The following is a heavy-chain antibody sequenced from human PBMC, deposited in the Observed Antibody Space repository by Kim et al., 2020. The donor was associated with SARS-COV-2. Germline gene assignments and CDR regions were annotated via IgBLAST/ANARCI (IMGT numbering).Heavy chain of an antibody. V-gene: IGHV4-4*07. D-gene: IGHD6-13*01. CDR2: ISPSGST. CDR1: GGSISNYY. CDR3: ARDPTVGYRRDDY. Sequence: SETLSLTCTFSGGSISNYYWNWIRRPAGKGLEWIGRISPSGSTNFNSSLKSRVILSIDTSKNQLSLRLSSVTAADTAIYYCARDPTVGYRRDDYWVQGTL. J-gene: IGHJ4*02.